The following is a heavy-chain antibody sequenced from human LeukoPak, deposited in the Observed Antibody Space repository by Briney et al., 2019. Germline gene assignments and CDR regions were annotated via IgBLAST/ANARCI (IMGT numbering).Heavy chain of an antibody. J-gene: IGHJ4*02. V-gene: IGHV4-61*02. CDR3: ARVRVGATTTFDY. CDR1: GGSISSGSYY. Sequence: SETLSLTCTVSGGSISSGSYYWSWIRQPAGKGLEWIGRIYTSGSTNYNPSLKSRVTISVDTSKNQFSLKLSSVTAADTAVYYCARVRVGATTTFDYWGREPWSPSPQ. CDR2: IYTSGST. D-gene: IGHD1-26*01.